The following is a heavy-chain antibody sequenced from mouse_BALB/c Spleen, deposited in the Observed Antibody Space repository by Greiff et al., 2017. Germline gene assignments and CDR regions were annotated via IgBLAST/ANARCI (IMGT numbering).Heavy chain of an antibody. CDR3: ARAGYRYDCWFAY. CDR2: IFPGSGST. V-gene: IGHV1-9*01. J-gene: IGHJ4*01. CDR1: GYTFSSYW. D-gene: IGHD2-14*01. Sequence: VQLQQSGAELMKPGASVKLSCKATGYTFSSYWISWVKQRPGHGLEWIGEIFPGSGSTNYNEKFKGKATFTADTSSNTAYMQLSSLTSEDSAVYYSARAGYRYDCWFAYWGQGTPVTVSA.